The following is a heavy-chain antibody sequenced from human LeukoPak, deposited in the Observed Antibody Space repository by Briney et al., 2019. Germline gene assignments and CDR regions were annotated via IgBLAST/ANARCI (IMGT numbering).Heavy chain of an antibody. V-gene: IGHV3-23*01. D-gene: IGHD1-26*01. Sequence: GGSLRLSCAASGFTFSSYAMSWVRQASGKGLEWVSAISGSGGRTYYADSEKGRLTISRDNSKNTLYLQMNSLRAEDTAVYYCAKEGGIVGDENWGQGTLVTVSS. CDR3: AKEGGIVGDEN. CDR1: GFTFSSYA. CDR2: ISGSGGRT. J-gene: IGHJ4*02.